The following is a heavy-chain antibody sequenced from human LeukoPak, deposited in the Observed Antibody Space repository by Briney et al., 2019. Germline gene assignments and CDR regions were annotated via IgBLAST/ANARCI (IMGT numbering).Heavy chain of an antibody. V-gene: IGHV3-23*01. CDR2: ISGSGAST. CDR1: GFSFRSYG. D-gene: IGHD5-12*01. J-gene: IGHJ4*02. CDR3: ARGPSGYHNT. Sequence: PGGSLRLSCAASGFSFRSYGMSWVRQAPGKGLEWVSAISGSGASTYYADSVKGRFTISRDNSKNTLYLQMNSLRAEDTAVYYCARGPSGYHNTGGQGTLVTVSS.